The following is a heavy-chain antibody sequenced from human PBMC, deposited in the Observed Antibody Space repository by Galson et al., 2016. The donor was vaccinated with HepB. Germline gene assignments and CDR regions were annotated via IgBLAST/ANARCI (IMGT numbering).Heavy chain of an antibody. D-gene: IGHD3-3*02. CDR2: ISVTGTT. V-gene: IGHV3-23*01. Sequence: SLRLSCAASGFTFSTYAMSWVRQAPGKGLQWVSGISVTGTTYYSDSVRGRFTISRDNAKNSVYLQMNSLRAEDTAVYYCARDVSDYDYYGLDVWGQGTTVTVSS. J-gene: IGHJ6*02. CDR1: GFTFSTYA. CDR3: ARDVSDYDYYGLDV.